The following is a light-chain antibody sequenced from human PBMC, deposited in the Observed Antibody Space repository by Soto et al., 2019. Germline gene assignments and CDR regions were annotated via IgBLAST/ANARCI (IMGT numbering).Light chain of an antibody. J-gene: IGLJ1*01. CDR1: SSDVGSYNL. Sequence: QSALTQPDSVSGSPGQSITISCTGTSSDVGSYNLVSWYQQHPGKAPKLMIYEGTQRPSGVSNRFSASNSGNTASLTISGLQAEDEADYYCCSYAGSSTLVFGTGTKLTVL. V-gene: IGLV2-23*03. CDR2: EGT. CDR3: CSYAGSSTLV.